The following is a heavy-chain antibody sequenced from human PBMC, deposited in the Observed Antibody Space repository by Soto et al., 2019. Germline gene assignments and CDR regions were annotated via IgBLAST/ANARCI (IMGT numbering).Heavy chain of an antibody. Sequence: SETLSLTCTVSGGSVSSSSYYWGWVLQPPGKGLERIGSVYYSGSTYYNPSLESRVTISVDKSKNQFSLKLMSLSAADTAVYYCGRLEGLATISYYFDYWGQGALVTVSS. CDR3: GRLEGLATISYYFDY. CDR2: VYYSGST. D-gene: IGHD3-9*01. CDR1: GGSVSSSSYY. J-gene: IGHJ4*02. V-gene: IGHV4-39*01.